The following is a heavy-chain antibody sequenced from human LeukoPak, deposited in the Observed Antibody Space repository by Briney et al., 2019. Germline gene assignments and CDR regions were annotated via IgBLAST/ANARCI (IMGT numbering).Heavy chain of an antibody. J-gene: IGHJ4*02. CDR2: IKYDGSER. V-gene: IGHV3-7*01. D-gene: IGHD1/OR15-1a*01. CDR1: GFTLGSIW. CDR3: ATRNNLEY. Sequence: GGSLRLSRPVYGFTLGSIWMNWVRQAPGKGLEWVANIKYDGSERNYADSVEGRFTISRDNSKNSVFLQMNSLRVEDTAVYYCATRNNLEYWGRGTLVTVST.